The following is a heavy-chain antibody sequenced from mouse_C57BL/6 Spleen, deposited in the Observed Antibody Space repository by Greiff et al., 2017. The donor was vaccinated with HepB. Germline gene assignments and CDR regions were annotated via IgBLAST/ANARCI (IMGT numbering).Heavy chain of an antibody. D-gene: IGHD1-1*01. J-gene: IGHJ2*01. V-gene: IGHV1-22*01. Sequence: EVQLQQSGPELVKPGASVKMSCKASGYTFTDYNMHWVKQSHGKSLEWIGYINPNNGGTSYNQKFKGKATLTVNKSSSTAYMELRSLTSEDSAVYYCARAPDYYGSSPGYFDYWGQGTTLTVSS. CDR2: INPNNGGT. CDR1: GYTFTDYN. CDR3: ARAPDYYGSSPGYFDY.